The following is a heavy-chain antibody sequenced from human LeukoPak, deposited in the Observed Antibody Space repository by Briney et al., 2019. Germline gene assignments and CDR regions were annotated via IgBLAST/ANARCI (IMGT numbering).Heavy chain of an antibody. CDR1: GFTFSSYG. D-gene: IGHD4-17*01. CDR3: AKGGTTVTTVTDYFDY. Sequence: GGSLRLSCAASGFTFSSYGMHWVRQAPGKGLEWVAVISYDGSNKYYADSVKGRFTVSRDNPKNTLYLQMNSLRTEDTAVYYCAKGGTTVTTVTDYFDYWGQGTLVTVSS. CDR2: ISYDGSNK. J-gene: IGHJ4*02. V-gene: IGHV3-30*18.